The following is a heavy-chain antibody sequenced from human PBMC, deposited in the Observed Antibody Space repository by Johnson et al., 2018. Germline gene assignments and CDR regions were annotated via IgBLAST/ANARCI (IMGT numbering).Heavy chain of an antibody. J-gene: IGHJ3*02. CDR2: ISSSSSTI. CDR3: ARPGEYNSAAFDI. CDR1: GFTFSSNY. V-gene: IGHV3-48*02. D-gene: IGHD6-19*01. Sequence: EVQLVESGGGLVKPGGSLRLSCAASGFTFSSNYMSWVRQAPGKGLEWVSYISSSSSTIYYADSVKGRFTISRDNANNSLYLQMNSLRDGDTAVYYCARPGEYNSAAFDIWGQGTTVTVSS.